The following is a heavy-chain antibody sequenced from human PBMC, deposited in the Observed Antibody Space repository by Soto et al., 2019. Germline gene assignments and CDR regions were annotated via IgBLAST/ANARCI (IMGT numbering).Heavy chain of an antibody. CDR3: AKRTVGSYFDL. V-gene: IGHV3-23*01. D-gene: IGHD4-17*01. CDR2: ISGSGGST. Sequence: EVQLLESGGGLVQPGGSLRLSCAASGFTFSSYAMSWVRQAPGKGLEWVSVISGSGGSTYSADSVKGRFTISRDNSNNTLYLQMNSLRAEDTAVYYCAKRTVGSYFDLWGRGTLVSVSS. CDR1: GFTFSSYA. J-gene: IGHJ2*01.